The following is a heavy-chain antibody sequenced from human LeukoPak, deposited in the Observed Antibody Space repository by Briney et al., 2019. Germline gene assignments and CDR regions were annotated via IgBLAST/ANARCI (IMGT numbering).Heavy chain of an antibody. J-gene: IGHJ5*02. D-gene: IGHD3-10*01. CDR2: IYYSGST. CDR3: ARSPAQLLWFGEDWFDP. V-gene: IGHV4-59*01. CDR1: GGSISSYY. Sequence: SETLSLTCTVSGGSISSYYWSWIRQPPGKGLEWIGYIYYSGSTNYNPSLKSRVTISVDTSKNQFSLKPSSVTAADTAVYYCARSPAQLLWFGEDWFDPWGQGTLVTVSS.